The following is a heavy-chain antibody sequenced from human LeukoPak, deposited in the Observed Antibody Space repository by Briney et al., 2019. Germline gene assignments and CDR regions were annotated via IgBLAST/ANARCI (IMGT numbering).Heavy chain of an antibody. CDR1: GYTFTRYQ. J-gene: IGHJ3*02. V-gene: IGHV1-46*01. CDR3: ARDSELESDAFDI. CDR2: INPSGGST. D-gene: IGHD1-1*01. Sequence: ASVKVSCKASGYTFTRYQMHWVRQAPGQGLEWMGIINPSGGSTSYAQKVQGRVTMTRDTSTSTVYMELSSLRSEDTAVYYCARDSELESDAFDIWGQGTMVTVSS.